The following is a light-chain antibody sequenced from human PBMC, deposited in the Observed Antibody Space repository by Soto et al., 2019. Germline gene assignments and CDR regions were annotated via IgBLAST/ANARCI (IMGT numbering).Light chain of an antibody. CDR3: GTWDSSLSAGV. CDR2: DNN. CDR1: SSNLGNNY. J-gene: IGLJ2*01. Sequence: QSVLTQPPSVSAAHGQKVTISCSGSSSNLGNNYVYWYQQVPGTAPKLLIYDNNKRPSGIPDRFSASKSGTSATLGITGLQTGDEADYYCGTWDSSLSAGVFGGGTKLTVL. V-gene: IGLV1-51*01.